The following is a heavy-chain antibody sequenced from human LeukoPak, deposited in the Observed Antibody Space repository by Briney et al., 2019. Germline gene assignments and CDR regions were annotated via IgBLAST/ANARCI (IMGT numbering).Heavy chain of an antibody. CDR2: IDPNSGGT. J-gene: IGHJ1*01. Sequence: ASVKVSCTASGYTFTDYYMHWVRQAPGQGLEWMGWIDPNSGGTNYAQKFQGRVTMTRDTSISTAYMELSSLMSDDTAIYYCARGGGGLQHWGQGTLVTVSS. V-gene: IGHV1-2*02. D-gene: IGHD2-15*01. CDR1: GYTFTDYY. CDR3: ARGGGGLQH.